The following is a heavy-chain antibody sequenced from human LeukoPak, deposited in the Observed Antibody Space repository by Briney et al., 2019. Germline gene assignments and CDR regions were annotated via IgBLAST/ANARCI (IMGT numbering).Heavy chain of an antibody. D-gene: IGHD5-24*01. CDR2: IKSKTDGGTT. V-gene: IGHV3-15*01. CDR1: GFTFSNAW. J-gene: IGHJ4*02. CDR3: TTRLEMATIRDY. Sequence: GGSLRLSCAASGFTFSNAWMSWVRQAPGKGLEWVGRIKSKTDGGTTDYAAPVKGRFTISRDDSKNTLYLQMNSLKTEDTAVYYCTTRLEMATIRDYWGQGTLVTVSS.